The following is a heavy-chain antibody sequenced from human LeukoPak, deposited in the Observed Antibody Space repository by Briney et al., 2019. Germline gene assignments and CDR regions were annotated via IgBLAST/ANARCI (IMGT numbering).Heavy chain of an antibody. CDR2: IKSKTDGGTT. CDR3: TTGSYYYYYGMDV. CDR1: GFTFSNAW. V-gene: IGHV3-15*01. J-gene: IGHJ6*02. Sequence: GGSLRLSCAASGFTFSNAWMSWVRQAPGKRLEWVGRIKSKTDGGTTDYAAPVKGRFTISRDDSKNTLYLQMNSLKTEDTAVYYCTTGSYYYYYGMDVWGQGTTVTVSS.